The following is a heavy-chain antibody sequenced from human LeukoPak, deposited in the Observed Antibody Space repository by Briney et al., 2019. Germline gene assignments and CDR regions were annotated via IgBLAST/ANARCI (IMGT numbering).Heavy chain of an antibody. V-gene: IGHV1-2*02. CDR2: INSNSGGV. CDR3: ARYLAAPYDAFDI. J-gene: IGHJ3*02. D-gene: IGHD2-15*01. Sequence: DSVKVSCKASGYTFTGYYMHWVRQAPGQGLEWMGWINSNSGGVHYAQNFQGRVTTTRDTSISTAHMDLTRLRYDDTAVYFCARYLAAPYDAFDIWGQGTMVTVST. CDR1: GYTFTGYY.